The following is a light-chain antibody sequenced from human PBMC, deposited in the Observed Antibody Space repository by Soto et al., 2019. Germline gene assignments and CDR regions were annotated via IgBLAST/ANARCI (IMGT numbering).Light chain of an antibody. Sequence: QSALTQPASVSGSHGQSITISCTGTSSDVGGYTYVSWYQQHPGKAPKLIIFEVSNRPSGVSHRFSGSKSANTASLTISGLQAEDEADYYCSSYTRSSALNRVFGVGTKLTVL. CDR3: SSYTRSSALNRV. J-gene: IGLJ2*01. CDR2: EVS. CDR1: SSDVGGYTY. V-gene: IGLV2-14*01.